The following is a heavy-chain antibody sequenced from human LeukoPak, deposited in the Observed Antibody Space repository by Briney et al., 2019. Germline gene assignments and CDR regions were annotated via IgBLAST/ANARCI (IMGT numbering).Heavy chain of an antibody. J-gene: IGHJ4*02. V-gene: IGHV3-30*02. CDR1: RFSFSSYD. D-gene: IGHD2-21*02. CDR3: EKRGDKLDLI. Sequence: GGSLRLSCAASRFSFSSYDMHWVRQAPGKGLEWVAFIRYDGNIKYLADSVKGRFTISRDTSKNTLYLQMNSLRAEDTAVYYCEKRGDKLDLIWGQGTLVTVSS. CDR2: IRYDGNIK.